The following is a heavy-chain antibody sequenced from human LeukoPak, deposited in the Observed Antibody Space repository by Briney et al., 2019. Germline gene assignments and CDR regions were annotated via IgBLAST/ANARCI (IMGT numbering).Heavy chain of an antibody. J-gene: IGHJ3*02. Sequence: GGSLRLSCAASGFTFSSFSMNWVRQAPGKGLEWVSYISSSSSTIYYADSVRGRFTISRDNAKNSLYLQMNSLRAEDTAVYYCARADDSAFDIWGQGTMVTVSS. D-gene: IGHD3-22*01. CDR1: GFTFSSFS. CDR2: ISSSSSTI. V-gene: IGHV3-48*01. CDR3: ARADDSAFDI.